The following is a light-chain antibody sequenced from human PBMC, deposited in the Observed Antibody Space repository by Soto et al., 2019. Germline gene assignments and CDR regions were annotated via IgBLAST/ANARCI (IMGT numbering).Light chain of an antibody. CDR3: HQYGSSPRT. Sequence: EIVLTQSPGTLSLSPGERATLSCRASQSVSSNYLAWYQQKPGQAPRLLLDAASSRNTGIPDRFRGARSGTDFALTISRLEPEDFAVYHCHQYGSSPRTFGQGTRVEIK. V-gene: IGKV3-20*01. J-gene: IGKJ1*01. CDR2: AAS. CDR1: QSVSSNY.